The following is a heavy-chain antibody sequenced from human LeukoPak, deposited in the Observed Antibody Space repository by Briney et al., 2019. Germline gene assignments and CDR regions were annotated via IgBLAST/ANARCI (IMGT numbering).Heavy chain of an antibody. CDR2: MNPKSGNK. Sequence: GASVTVSFKASGYTFTIYDINWVRQARGQGREGMGWMNPKSGNKGYTQKLQGRDTITRNTSISTAYVELSSLRSEDTAMYYCARFVHTFDFWGQGTLVTVSS. D-gene: IGHD2-8*01. V-gene: IGHV1-8*01. CDR1: GYTFTIYD. CDR3: ARFVHTFDF. J-gene: IGHJ4*02.